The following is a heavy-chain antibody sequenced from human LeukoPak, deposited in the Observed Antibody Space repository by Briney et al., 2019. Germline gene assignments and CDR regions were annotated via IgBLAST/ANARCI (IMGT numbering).Heavy chain of an antibody. J-gene: IGHJ5*02. V-gene: IGHV3-48*03. Sequence: GGSLRLSCAASGFTFSSYEMNWVRQAPGKGLEWVSYISSSGSTIYYADSVKGRFIISRDNAKNSLYLQMNSLRAEDTAVYYCARDGYDSSGYYWPLDPWGQGTLVTVSS. CDR2: ISSSGSTI. CDR1: GFTFSSYE. CDR3: ARDGYDSSGYYWPLDP. D-gene: IGHD3-22*01.